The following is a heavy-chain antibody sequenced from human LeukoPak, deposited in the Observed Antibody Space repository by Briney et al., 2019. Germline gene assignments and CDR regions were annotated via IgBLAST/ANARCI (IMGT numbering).Heavy chain of an antibody. Sequence: PSETLSLTCTVPGGSISSSSYYWGWIRQPPGKGLEWIGSNYYSGSTYYSPSLKSRVTISVDTSKNQFSLKLSSVTATDTAVYYCARHRREWLAPYYYYYMDVWGKGTTVTVSS. D-gene: IGHD6-19*01. CDR1: GGSISSSSYY. J-gene: IGHJ6*03. CDR3: ARHRREWLAPYYYYYMDV. V-gene: IGHV4-39*01. CDR2: NYYSGST.